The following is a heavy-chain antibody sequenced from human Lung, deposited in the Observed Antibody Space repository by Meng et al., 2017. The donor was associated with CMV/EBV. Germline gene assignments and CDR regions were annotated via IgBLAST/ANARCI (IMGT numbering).Heavy chain of an antibody. CDR2: ISSSSSYI. V-gene: IGHV3-21*01. CDR1: GFTFSTYN. J-gene: IGHJ6*02. Sequence: GGSLRLXCAASGFTFSTYNMNWVRQAPGKGLEWVSSISSSSSYIYYADSVKGRFTISRDNAKNSLYLQMNSLRAEDTAVYYCARDSSSSYYYYGMDVWGQGTXVTVSS. D-gene: IGHD6-6*01. CDR3: ARDSSSSYYYYGMDV.